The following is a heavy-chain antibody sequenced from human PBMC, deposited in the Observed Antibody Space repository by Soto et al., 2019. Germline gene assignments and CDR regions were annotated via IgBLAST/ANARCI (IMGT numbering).Heavy chain of an antibody. CDR3: ARGYSSSSAIIATLLDV. Sequence: PGGSLRLSCAASGFTFSSYAMSWVRQAPGKGLEWVSAISGSGGSTYYADSVKGRFTISRDNSKNTLYLQMNSLRAEDTAVYYCARGYSSSSAIIATLLDVWGQGTTVTVSS. D-gene: IGHD6-6*01. CDR1: GFTFSSYA. J-gene: IGHJ6*02. V-gene: IGHV3-23*01. CDR2: ISGSGGST.